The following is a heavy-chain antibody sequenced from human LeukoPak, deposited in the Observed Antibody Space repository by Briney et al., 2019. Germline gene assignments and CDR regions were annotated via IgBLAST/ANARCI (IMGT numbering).Heavy chain of an antibody. CDR1: GYTFTSYY. J-gene: IGHJ6*02. CDR2: INPKSGDT. CDR3: ARGPGLGVPAVILDYYGLDV. Sequence: GASVKVSCKASGYTFTSYYIHWVRQAPGQGLEWMGWINPKSGDTKSAQEFQGRVTMTRDTSISTAFIELSRLIPDDTAVYYCARGPGLGVPAVILDYYGLDVWGQGTTVTVSS. V-gene: IGHV1-2*02. D-gene: IGHD2-2*01.